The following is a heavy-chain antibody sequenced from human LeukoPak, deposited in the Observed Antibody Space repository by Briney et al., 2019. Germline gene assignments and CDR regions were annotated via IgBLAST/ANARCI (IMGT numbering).Heavy chain of an antibody. CDR3: ARDKPPPYYYDSSGIFDY. J-gene: IGHJ4*02. CDR1: GFTFSSYG. V-gene: IGHV3-33*01. CDR2: IWYDGSNK. Sequence: GRSLRLSCAASGFTFSSYGMHWVREAPGKGLEWVAVIWYDGSNKYYADSVKGRFTISRDNSKNTLYLQMNSLRAEDTAVYYCARDKPPPYYYDSSGIFDYWGQGTLVTVSS. D-gene: IGHD3-22*01.